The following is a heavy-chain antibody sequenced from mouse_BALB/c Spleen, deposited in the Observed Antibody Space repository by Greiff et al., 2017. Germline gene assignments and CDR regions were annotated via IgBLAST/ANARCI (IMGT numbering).Heavy chain of an antibody. CDR3: ARRGLLYYFDY. Sequence: EVKLMESGGGLVKPGGSLKLSCAASGFTFSSYAMSWVRQTPEKRLEWVASISSGGSTYYPDSVKGRFTISRDNARNILYLQMSSLRSEDTAMYYCARRGLLYYFDYWGQGTTLTVSS. J-gene: IGHJ2*01. D-gene: IGHD1-1*01. CDR1: GFTFSSYA. V-gene: IGHV5-6-5*01. CDR2: ISSGGST.